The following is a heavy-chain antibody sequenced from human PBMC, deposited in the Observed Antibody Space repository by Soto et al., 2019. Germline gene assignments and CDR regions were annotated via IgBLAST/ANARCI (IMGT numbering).Heavy chain of an antibody. D-gene: IGHD3-3*01. CDR3: AKERVRFLDA. CDR1: GFSFDDIA. Sequence: QLVESGGSLVQPGGSLRLSCVASGFSFDDIAMHWVRQAPGKGLEWISGITWNSVSTDYANSVKGRFTVSRDNAKNSLYLHMSSLTTEDTALYFCAKERVRFLDAWGQGTLVTVSS. CDR2: ITWNSVST. V-gene: IGHV3-9*01. J-gene: IGHJ5*02.